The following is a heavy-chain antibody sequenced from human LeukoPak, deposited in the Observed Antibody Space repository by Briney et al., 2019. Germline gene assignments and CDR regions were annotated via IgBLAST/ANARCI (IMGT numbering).Heavy chain of an antibody. V-gene: IGHV4-38-2*01. CDR3: ARHGANYYYFDY. CDR1: GYSINSGYF. J-gene: IGHJ4*02. CDR2: IYHSGNT. D-gene: IGHD4/OR15-4a*01. Sequence: PSETLSLTCAVSGYSINSGYFWAWIRQTPGKGLEWIGSIYHSGNTYSNPSLKSRVTISVDTSKNQFSLNLNSMTAADTALYYCARHGANYYYFDYWGQGTLVTVSS.